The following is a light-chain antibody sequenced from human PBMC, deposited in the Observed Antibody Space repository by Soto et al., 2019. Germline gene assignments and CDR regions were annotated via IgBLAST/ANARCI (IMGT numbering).Light chain of an antibody. J-gene: IGKJ2*01. CDR2: GAS. Sequence: EIVMTQSPATLSVSPGERATLSCRASQSISINLAWYQQKLGQAPRLLIYGASTRATDIPARFSGSGSGTEFTLTISSLQSEDFAVYYCQQYNNWPPYTFGQGTKLEIK. CDR3: QQYNNWPPYT. CDR1: QSISIN. V-gene: IGKV3-15*01.